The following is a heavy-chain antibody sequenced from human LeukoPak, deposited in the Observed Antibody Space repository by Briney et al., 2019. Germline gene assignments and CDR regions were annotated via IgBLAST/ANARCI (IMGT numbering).Heavy chain of an antibody. Sequence: SQTLSLTCTVSGGSISSGGYYWSWIRQPPGKGLEWIGYIYHSGSTYYNPSLKSRVTISVDRSKNQFSLKLSSVTAADTAVYYCARGGYSYGPTDYWGQGTLVTVSS. J-gene: IGHJ4*02. CDR2: IYHSGST. V-gene: IGHV4-30-2*01. CDR3: ARGGYSYGPTDY. CDR1: GGSISSGGYY. D-gene: IGHD5-18*01.